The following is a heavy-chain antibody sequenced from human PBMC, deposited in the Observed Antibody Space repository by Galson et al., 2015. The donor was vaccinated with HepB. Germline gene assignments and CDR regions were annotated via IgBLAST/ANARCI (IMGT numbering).Heavy chain of an antibody. V-gene: IGHV4-34*01. Sequence: ETLSLTCAVYGGSFSGYYWGWIRQPPGKGLVWIGEINHSGSTSYNPSLKSRVTISVDTSKKQFSLKLNSVTAADTAVYYCARGSPLGQNWFDPWGQGTLVTVSS. CDR1: GGSFSGYY. J-gene: IGHJ5*02. CDR3: ARGSPLGQNWFDP. D-gene: IGHD3-16*01. CDR2: INHSGST.